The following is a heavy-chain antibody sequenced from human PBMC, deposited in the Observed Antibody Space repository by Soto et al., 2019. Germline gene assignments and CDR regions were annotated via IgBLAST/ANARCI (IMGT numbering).Heavy chain of an antibody. Sequence: PSETLSLICTVSGGSISSGGYYWSWIRQHPGKGLEWIGYTYYSGSTYYNPSLKSRVTISVDTSKNQFSLKLSSVTAADTAVYYCARNRDGYNPYCFDYWGRGTLVTVSS. D-gene: IGHD5-12*01. CDR1: GGSISSGGYY. CDR3: ARNRDGYNPYCFDY. CDR2: TYYSGST. J-gene: IGHJ4*02. V-gene: IGHV4-31*03.